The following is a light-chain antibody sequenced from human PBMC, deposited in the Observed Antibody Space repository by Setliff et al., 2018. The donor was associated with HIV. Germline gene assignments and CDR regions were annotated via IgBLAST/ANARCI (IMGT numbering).Light chain of an antibody. CDR1: SSNIGSNT. Sequence: QSVLTQPPSASGTPGQRVTISCSGSSSNIGSNTVNWYKQLPGTAPRVFIYRSDLRPSGVPDRFSGSKSGTSASLAISGLQPEDEADYYCATCDVILRGFVFGTGTKVTVL. CDR2: RSD. V-gene: IGLV1-44*01. CDR3: ATCDVILRGFV. J-gene: IGLJ1*01.